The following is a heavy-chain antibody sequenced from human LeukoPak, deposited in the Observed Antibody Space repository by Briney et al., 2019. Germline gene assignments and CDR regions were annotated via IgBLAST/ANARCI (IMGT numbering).Heavy chain of an antibody. CDR2: FDPEGGET. J-gene: IGHJ4*02. CDR3: ATDILRYFDWLLPY. CDR1: GYTLTELS. D-gene: IGHD3-9*01. V-gene: IGHV1-24*01. Sequence: ASVKVSCKVSGYTLTELSMHWVRQAPGKGLEWMGGFDPEGGETIYAQKFQGRVTMTEDTSTDTAYMELSSLRSEDTAVYYFATDILRYFDWLLPYWGQGTLVTVSS.